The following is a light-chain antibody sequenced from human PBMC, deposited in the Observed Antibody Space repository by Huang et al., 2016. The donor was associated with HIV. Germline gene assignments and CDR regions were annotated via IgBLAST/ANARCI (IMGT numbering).Light chain of an antibody. CDR2: GAS. CDR1: QTVSSRS. V-gene: IGKV3-20*01. Sequence: EIVLTQSPGTLSLSPGERATLSCRANQTVSSRSLAWYQQRPGQAPRLLISGASSRATGIPARFSGSGSGTDFAITISGLEPEDFVMYYCQQYGRAPPTFGRGTKLDIK. CDR3: QQYGRAPPT. J-gene: IGKJ2*01.